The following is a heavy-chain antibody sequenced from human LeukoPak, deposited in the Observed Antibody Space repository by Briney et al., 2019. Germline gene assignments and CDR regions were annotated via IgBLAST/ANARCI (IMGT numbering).Heavy chain of an antibody. V-gene: IGHV4-4*07. J-gene: IGHJ4*02. D-gene: IGHD5-12*01. CDR3: ATLEGVATPDF. CDR1: GGSISRYC. Sequence: SETLSLTCTVSGGSISRYCWSWIRQPAGKGLEWIGRLHIDGSTNYHPSLRSRVTLSVDTSKSQFSLRLNSVTAADTAVYYCATLEGVATPDFWGQGTLVTVSS. CDR2: LHIDGST.